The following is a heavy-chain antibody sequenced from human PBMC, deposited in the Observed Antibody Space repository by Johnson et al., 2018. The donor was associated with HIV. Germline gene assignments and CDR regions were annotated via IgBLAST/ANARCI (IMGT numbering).Heavy chain of an antibody. J-gene: IGHJ3*02. CDR1: GFTFDDYG. Sequence: VQLVESGGGLIQPGGSLRLSCAASGFTFDDYGMSWVRQAPGKGLEWVSGINWNGGSTTYAVSVKGRFTISRDNAKNSLYLQMNNMRAEDTAVYYCARDVIDAFDIWGQGTMITVSS. D-gene: IGHD2-21*01. CDR2: INWNGGST. V-gene: IGHV3-20*04. CDR3: ARDVIDAFDI.